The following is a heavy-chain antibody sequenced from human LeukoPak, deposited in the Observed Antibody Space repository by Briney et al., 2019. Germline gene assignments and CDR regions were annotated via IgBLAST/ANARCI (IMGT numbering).Heavy chain of an antibody. D-gene: IGHD6-19*01. CDR3: ARQAVAFTGDFDY. J-gene: IGHJ4*02. Sequence: GGSLGLSCAASGFTFSSYAMNWVRQAPGKGLEWVSVISGSGGTTYYADSVKGRFTISRDNSKNTLYLQMNSLRDEDTALYFCARQAVAFTGDFDYWGQGTLVTVSS. V-gene: IGHV3-23*01. CDR1: GFTFSSYA. CDR2: ISGSGGTT.